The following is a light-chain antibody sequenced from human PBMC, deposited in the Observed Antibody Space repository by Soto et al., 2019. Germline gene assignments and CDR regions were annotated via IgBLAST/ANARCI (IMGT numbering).Light chain of an antibody. CDR3: QQRSNWPR. CDR1: QTVISNS. CDR2: GAS. V-gene: IGKV3D-20*02. Sequence: EIVLTQSPGTLSLSPGEGGTLSCRASQTVISNSLAWYQQKPGQPPRLLIHGASTRAPGIPDRFSGSRSGTDFTLTISRLEPEDFAVYYCQQRSNWPRFGQGTKLEIK. J-gene: IGKJ2*03.